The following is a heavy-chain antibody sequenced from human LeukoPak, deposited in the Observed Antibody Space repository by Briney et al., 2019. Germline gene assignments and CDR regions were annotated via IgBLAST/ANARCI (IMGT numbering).Heavy chain of an antibody. J-gene: IGHJ5*02. V-gene: IGHV3-23*01. Sequence: GGSLRLSCAASGFTFSSYAMSRVRQAPGKGLEWVSAISGSGGSTDYADSVKGRFTISRDNSKNTLYLQMNNLRAEDTAVYYCAKDLVISRWGLDRRNNWFDPWGQGTLVTVSS. CDR2: ISGSGGST. CDR1: GFTFSSYA. CDR3: AKDLVISRWGLDRRNNWFDP. D-gene: IGHD3-9*01.